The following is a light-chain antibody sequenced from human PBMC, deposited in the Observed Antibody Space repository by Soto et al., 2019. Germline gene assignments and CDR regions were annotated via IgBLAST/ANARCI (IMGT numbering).Light chain of an antibody. J-gene: IGLJ2*01. CDR2: EVS. CDR1: SSDVGGYNY. Sequence: QSALTKPPSASASPGQSVTISCTGTSSDVGGYNYVSWYQQHPGKAPKLMISEVSKRPSGVPDRFSGPNSGNTASLTVSGLQAEDEADYYCSSFAGNNNLVFGGGTKVTVL. CDR3: SSFAGNNNLV. V-gene: IGLV2-8*01.